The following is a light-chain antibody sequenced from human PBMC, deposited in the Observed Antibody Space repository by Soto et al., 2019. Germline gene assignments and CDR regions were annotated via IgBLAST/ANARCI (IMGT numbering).Light chain of an antibody. CDR1: SSDVGSYNL. Sequence: QSVLTQAASVSGSPGQSITISCTGTSSDVGSYNLVSRYQQHPGKAPKLMIYEGTKRPSGVSDRFSGSRSGNTASLTISGLQAEDEADYYCCSYASSSTYVFGTGTKVTVL. CDR2: EGT. CDR3: CSYASSSTYV. J-gene: IGLJ1*01. V-gene: IGLV2-23*01.